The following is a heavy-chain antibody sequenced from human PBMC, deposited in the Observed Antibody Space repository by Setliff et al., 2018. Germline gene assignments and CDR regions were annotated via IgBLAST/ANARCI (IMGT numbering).Heavy chain of an antibody. J-gene: IGHJ6*03. V-gene: IGHV3-7*03. CDR2: IKKDGSEK. CDR3: AKLVWLTTWYYMDV. CDR1: GFTFNTYW. Sequence: GGSLRLSCAASGFTFNTYWMSWVRQAPGKGLEWVANIKKDGSEKYHVDSVKGRFTISRDNAKNSLFLQMNSLRAEDTAVYYCAKLVWLTTWYYMDVWGKGTTVTVSS. D-gene: IGHD5-18*01.